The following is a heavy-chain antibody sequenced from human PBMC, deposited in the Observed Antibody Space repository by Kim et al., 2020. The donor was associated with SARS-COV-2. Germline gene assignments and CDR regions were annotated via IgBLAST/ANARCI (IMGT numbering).Heavy chain of an antibody. D-gene: IGHD2-2*01. CDR2: ISSSSSYI. Sequence: GGSLRLSCAASGFTFSSYSMNWVRQAPGKGLEWVSSISSSSSYIYYADSVKGRFTISRDNAKNSLYLQMNSLRAEDTAVYYCARASGGGTRGAFDIWGQGTMVTVSS. CDR1: GFTFSSYS. J-gene: IGHJ3*02. CDR3: ARASGGGTRGAFDI. V-gene: IGHV3-21*01.